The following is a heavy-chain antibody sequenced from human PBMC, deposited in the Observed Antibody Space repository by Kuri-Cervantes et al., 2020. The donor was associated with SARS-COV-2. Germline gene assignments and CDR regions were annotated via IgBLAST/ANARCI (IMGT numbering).Heavy chain of an antibody. CDR2: ISAYNGNT. CDR3: ARDARSDSNYSWFDP. CDR1: GYTFTSYG. Sequence: ASVKVPCKASGYTFTSYGISWVRQAPGQGLEWMGWISAYNGNTNYAQKLQGRVTMTTDTSTSTAYMDLRSLRSDDTAVYYCARDARSDSNYSWFDPWGQGTLVTVSS. J-gene: IGHJ5*02. V-gene: IGHV1-18*01. D-gene: IGHD4-11*01.